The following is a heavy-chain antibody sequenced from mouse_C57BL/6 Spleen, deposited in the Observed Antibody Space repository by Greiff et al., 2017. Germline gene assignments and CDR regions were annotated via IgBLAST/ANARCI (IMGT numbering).Heavy chain of an antibody. V-gene: IGHV1-42*01. J-gene: IGHJ3*01. D-gene: IGHD2-4*01. Sequence: EVQLQQSGPELVKPGASVKISCKASGYSFTGYYMNWVKQSPEKSLEWIGEINPSTGGTTYNQKFKAKATLTVGKSSSTAYMQLKSLTSEDSAVYYCARTEVDYDDADWGQGTLVTVSA. CDR2: INPSTGGT. CDR1: GYSFTGYY. CDR3: ARTEVDYDDAD.